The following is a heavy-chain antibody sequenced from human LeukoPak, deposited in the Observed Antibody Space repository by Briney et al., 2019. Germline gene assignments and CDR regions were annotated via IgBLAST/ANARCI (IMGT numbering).Heavy chain of an antibody. CDR3: ARVRLRWSREDY. V-gene: IGHV3-48*03. J-gene: IGHJ4*02. D-gene: IGHD4-23*01. Sequence: GGSLRLSCAASGFTFSSYEMNWVRQAPGKGLEWVSYISSSGGTIYYADSVKGRFTISRDNAKNSLYLQMNSLRAEDTAVYYCARVRLRWSREDYWGQGTLVTVSS. CDR2: ISSSGGTI. CDR1: GFTFSSYE.